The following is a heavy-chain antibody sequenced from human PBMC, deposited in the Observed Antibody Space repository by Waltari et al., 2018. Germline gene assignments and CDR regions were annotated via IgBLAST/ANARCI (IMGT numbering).Heavy chain of an antibody. J-gene: IGHJ4*02. V-gene: IGHV3-23*04. CDR2: INGNGDYI. Sequence: EVQLAESGGGLVQPGGSLRLSCAGSGFTFRNYAMNWVRQAPGKGLECVSHINGNGDYINYADSVKDRFTISRDNSKNTLSLQMNSLRGEDTAVYFCARDARSPGRPLDYWGQGTLVTVSS. CDR1: GFTFRNYA. CDR3: ARDARSPGRPLDY. D-gene: IGHD3-10*01.